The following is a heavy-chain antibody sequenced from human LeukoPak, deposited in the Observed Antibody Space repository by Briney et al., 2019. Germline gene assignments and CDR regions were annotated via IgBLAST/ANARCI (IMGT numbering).Heavy chain of an antibody. CDR1: GFTFSEYS. V-gene: IGHV3-48*01. D-gene: IGHD3-22*01. J-gene: IGHJ4*02. CDR3: ARGRWAYDRSGYYHPVY. CDR2: ISSSSRNI. Sequence: GGSLRLSCTASGFTFSEYSLTWVRLTPGKGLELVSYISSSSRNIYYADAVKGRFTTSSDNAKTSLYLQMDSLRVEDTDVYYCARGRWAYDRSGYYHPVYWGQGSLVTVSS.